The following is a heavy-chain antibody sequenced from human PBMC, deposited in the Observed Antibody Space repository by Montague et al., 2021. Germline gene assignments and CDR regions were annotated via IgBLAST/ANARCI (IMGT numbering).Heavy chain of an antibody. D-gene: IGHD3-10*01. CDR2: IHHRGSIYYDPTT. J-gene: IGHJ6*02. CDR1: GGSFNAYY. CDR3: ARHPVGFESYYNGLDV. Sequence: SETLSLTCAVYGGSFNAYYWSWIRQSPGKGLEWIGEIHHRGSIYYDPTTDYNPSLQSRVTIAVDASKNQFSLRLRSVTAADTAVYYCARHPVGFESYYNGLDVGGRGTPVIVSS. V-gene: IGHV4-34*01.